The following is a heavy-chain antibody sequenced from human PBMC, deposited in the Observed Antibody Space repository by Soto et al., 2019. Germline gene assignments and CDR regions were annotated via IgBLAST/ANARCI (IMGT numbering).Heavy chain of an antibody. J-gene: IGHJ6*02. V-gene: IGHV5-10-1*01. CDR1: GYSFTSYW. D-gene: IGHD6-13*01. CDR3: ARRIAAAGTNYYGMVV. Sequence: EVQLVQSGAEVKKPGESLRISCKGSGYSFTSYWISWVRQMPGKGLEWMGRIDPSDSYTNYSPSFQGHVTISADKSISTAYLQGSSLTASDTAMYYCARRIAAAGTNYYGMVVWGQGTTVTVSS. CDR2: IDPSDSYT.